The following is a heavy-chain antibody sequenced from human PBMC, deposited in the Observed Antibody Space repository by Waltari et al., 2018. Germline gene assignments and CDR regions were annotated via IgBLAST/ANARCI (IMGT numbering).Heavy chain of an antibody. D-gene: IGHD3-22*01. J-gene: IGHJ4*02. Sequence: VQPGGSLRLSCAVSGFTFSSYWMSWVRQAPGTGLEWVAKIKGDASEKDYVDSVKCRFTISRDNAKNSLYLQMNSLRADDASVYYCARCVGDSAGYLTPNYFDYWGRGTLVTVSS. CDR1: GFTFSSYW. V-gene: IGHV3-7*01. CDR2: IKGDASEK. CDR3: ARCVGDSAGYLTPNYFDY.